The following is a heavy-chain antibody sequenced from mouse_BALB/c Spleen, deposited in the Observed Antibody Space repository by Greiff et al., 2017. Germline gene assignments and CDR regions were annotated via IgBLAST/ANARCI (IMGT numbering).Heavy chain of an antibody. Sequence: EVQLQQSGPELVKPGASVKIPCKASGYTFTDYNMDWVKQSHGKSLEWIGDINPNNGGTIYNQKFKGKATLTVDKSSSTAYMELRSLTSEDTAVYYCARMGGNYVDWFAYWGQGTLVTVSA. V-gene: IGHV1-18*01. CDR1: GYTFTDYN. CDR2: INPNNGGT. CDR3: ARMGGNYVDWFAY. D-gene: IGHD2-1*01. J-gene: IGHJ3*01.